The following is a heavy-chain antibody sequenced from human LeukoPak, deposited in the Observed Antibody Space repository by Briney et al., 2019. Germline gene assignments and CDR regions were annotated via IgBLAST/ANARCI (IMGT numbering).Heavy chain of an antibody. V-gene: IGHV1-46*01. Sequence: GASVKVSCKASGYILTNYNMHWVRQAPGQGLEWLGIINPSGGDTKYAQKFQGRVTLTRDKSTSTVYMELSSLTSDDTAVYYCARTYCAEDCSIRYFDYWGQGTLVTVSS. CDR2: INPSGGDT. J-gene: IGHJ4*02. CDR3: ARTYCAEDCSIRYFDY. D-gene: IGHD2-21*02. CDR1: GYILTNYN.